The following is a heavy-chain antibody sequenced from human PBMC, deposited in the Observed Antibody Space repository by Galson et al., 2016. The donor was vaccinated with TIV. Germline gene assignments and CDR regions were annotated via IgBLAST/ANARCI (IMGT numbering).Heavy chain of an antibody. V-gene: IGHV1-2*02. J-gene: IGHJ4*02. D-gene: IGHD7-27*01. CDR2: FNPDSGAT. CDR3: ARVNWARAFDY. Sequence: SVKVSCKASGGTFSSHAISWVRQAPGQGLEWVGWFNPDSGATQYAQKFQGRVTMTRDTSISTAYMELRRLISDDTAVYYCARVNWARAFDYWGQGTQVTVSS. CDR1: GGTFSSHA.